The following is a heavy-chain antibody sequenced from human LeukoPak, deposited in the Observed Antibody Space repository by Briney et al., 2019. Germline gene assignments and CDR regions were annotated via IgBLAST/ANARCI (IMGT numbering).Heavy chain of an antibody. D-gene: IGHD3-3*01. CDR3: ARSEGYYDFWSGYSSAYYYYMDV. J-gene: IGHJ6*03. CDR1: GGSISSSSYY. Sequence: SETLSLTCTVSGGSISSSSYYWGWIRQPPGKGPEWVGSIYYSGSTYYNPSLKSRVTISVDTSKNQFSLKLSSVTAADTAVYYCARSEGYYDFWSGYSSAYYYYMDVWGKGTTVTVSS. CDR2: IYYSGST. V-gene: IGHV4-39*07.